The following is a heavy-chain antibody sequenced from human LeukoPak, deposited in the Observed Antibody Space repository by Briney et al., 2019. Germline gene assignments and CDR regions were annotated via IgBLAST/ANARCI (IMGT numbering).Heavy chain of an antibody. CDR1: GGSISSTYDH. CDR2: IRSSGTT. D-gene: IGHD2-21*02. V-gene: IGHV4-39*01. J-gene: IGHJ4*02. Sequence: SETLSLTCTVSGGSISSTYDHWDWIRQPPGKGLEWMGSIRSSGTTYYNPSLKGRVTIFVDTSNNQFSLRLRSVTAADTAVYYCARRLHYFDYWGQGSLVTVSS. CDR3: ARRLHYFDY.